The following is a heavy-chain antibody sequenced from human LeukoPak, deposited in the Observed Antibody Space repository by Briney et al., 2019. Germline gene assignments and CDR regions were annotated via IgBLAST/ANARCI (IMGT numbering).Heavy chain of an antibody. CDR1: GFTFSSYS. D-gene: IGHD3-22*01. V-gene: IGHV3-21*01. J-gene: IGHJ3*02. Sequence: GGSLSLSCADTGFTFSSYSMNWVRQAPGKGLGWVSSISSSSSYIYYADSVKGRFTISKDNAKNSLYLQMNSLRAEDTAVYYCARDSYYYDSSGHYPGDAFDIWGQGTMVTVSS. CDR2: ISSSSSYI. CDR3: ARDSYYYDSSGHYPGDAFDI.